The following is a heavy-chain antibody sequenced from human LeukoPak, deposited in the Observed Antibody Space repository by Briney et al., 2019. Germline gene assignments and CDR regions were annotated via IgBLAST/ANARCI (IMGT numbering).Heavy chain of an antibody. CDR2: ISGSGGST. CDR3: AKDLAPSGVVIITLDY. D-gene: IGHD3-22*01. CDR1: GFTFSSYA. V-gene: IGHV3-23*01. Sequence: PGGSLRLSCAASGFTFSSYAMSWVRQAPGKGLEWVSAISGSGGSTYYADSAKGRFTISRDNSKNTLYLQMNSPRAEDTAVYFCAKDLAPSGVVIITLDYWGRGTLVTVSS. J-gene: IGHJ4*02.